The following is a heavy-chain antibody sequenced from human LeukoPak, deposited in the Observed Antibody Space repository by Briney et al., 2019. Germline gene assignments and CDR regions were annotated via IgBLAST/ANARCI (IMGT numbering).Heavy chain of an antibody. Sequence: GGSLRLSCAASGFTFGSYGMSWVRQAPGKGLEWVSAISGSGGSTYYADSVKGRFTISRDNSKNTLYLQMNSLRAEDTAVYYCAKAGVTRIEYYYYYMDVWGKGTTVTVSS. CDR2: ISGSGGST. CDR1: GFTFGSYG. D-gene: IGHD4-17*01. J-gene: IGHJ6*03. CDR3: AKAGVTRIEYYYYYMDV. V-gene: IGHV3-23*01.